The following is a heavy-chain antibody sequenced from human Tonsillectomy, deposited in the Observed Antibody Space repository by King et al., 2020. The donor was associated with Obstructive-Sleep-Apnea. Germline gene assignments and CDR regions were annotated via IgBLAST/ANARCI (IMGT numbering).Heavy chain of an antibody. CDR2: VYDSGST. Sequence: QLQESGPGLVRPSETLSLTCTVSGDSITRYYWSWIRQPPGQGLEWIGYVYDSGSTNYNPSLKSRVTISVDTSKNQFSLRLISMTAADTAVYYCARDRGLAMHYYYGMDVWGHGTTVTVSS. V-gene: IGHV4-59*01. CDR3: ARDRGLAMHYYYGMDV. J-gene: IGHJ6*02. CDR1: GDSITRYY. D-gene: IGHD3-10*01.